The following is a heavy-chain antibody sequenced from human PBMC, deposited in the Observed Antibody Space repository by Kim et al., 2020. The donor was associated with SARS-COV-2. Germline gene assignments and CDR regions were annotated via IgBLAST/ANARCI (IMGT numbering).Heavy chain of an antibody. CDR1: GGSFSGYY. J-gene: IGHJ4*02. Sequence: SETLSLTCAVYGGSFSGYYWSWIRQPPGKGLEWIGEINHSGSTNYNPSLKSRVTISVDTSKNQFSLKLSSVTAADTAVYYCARGRYFDWLLREYFDYWGQGTLVTVSS. V-gene: IGHV4-34*01. CDR2: INHSGST. D-gene: IGHD3-9*01. CDR3: ARGRYFDWLLREYFDY.